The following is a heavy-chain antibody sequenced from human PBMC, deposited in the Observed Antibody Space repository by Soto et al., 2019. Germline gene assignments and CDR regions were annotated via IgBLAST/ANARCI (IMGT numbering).Heavy chain of an antibody. V-gene: IGHV4-39*06. CDR1: GGSISSSNYY. J-gene: IGHJ4*02. CDR2: IFYSGYT. CDR3: ARKGYGDYPIDY. D-gene: IGHD4-17*01. Sequence: SETLSLTCTVSGGSISSSNYYWGWIRQPPGKGLEWIGSIFYSGYTYYNPSLKSRVTITKDTSKNQVVLTMTNMDPVDTATYYCARKGYGDYPIDYWGQGTLVTVSS.